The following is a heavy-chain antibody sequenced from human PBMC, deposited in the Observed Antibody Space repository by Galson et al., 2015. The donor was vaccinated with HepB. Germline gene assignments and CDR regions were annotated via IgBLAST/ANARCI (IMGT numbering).Heavy chain of an antibody. CDR3: ARDGEDIVVVPAARTYWFDP. CDR1: GYTFTSYG. CDR2: ISAYNGNT. D-gene: IGHD2-2*01. Sequence: SVKVSCKASGYTFTSYGISWVRQAPGQGLEWMGWISAYNGNTNYAQELQGRVTMTTDTSTSTAYMELRSLRSDDTAVYYCARDGEDIVVVPAARTYWFDPWGQGTLVTVSS. J-gene: IGHJ5*02. V-gene: IGHV1-18*01.